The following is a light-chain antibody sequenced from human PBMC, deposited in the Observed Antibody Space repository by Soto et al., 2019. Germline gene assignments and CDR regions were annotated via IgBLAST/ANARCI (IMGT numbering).Light chain of an antibody. CDR3: GTWDSSLSAWV. J-gene: IGLJ3*02. Sequence: QSVLTQPPSVSAAPGQTVTISCSGSSSNIGNNYVSWYQQLPGTAPKLLIYENNKRPSGILDRFSGSKSGTSATLGITALLTGDEADYYCGTWDSSLSAWVFGGGTKLTVL. CDR1: SSNIGNNY. CDR2: ENN. V-gene: IGLV1-51*02.